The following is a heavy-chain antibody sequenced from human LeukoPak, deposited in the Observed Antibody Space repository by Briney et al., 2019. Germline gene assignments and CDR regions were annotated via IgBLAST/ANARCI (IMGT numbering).Heavy chain of an antibody. Sequence: PGGSLRLSCAASGFTFSSYAMSWVRQAPGKGLEWVSAISGSGGSTYYADSVKGRFTISRDNAKNSLFLQMNSLRAEDTAVYYCAKSRCTSADCYTFDSWGRGTLVTVSS. D-gene: IGHD2-2*02. V-gene: IGHV3-23*01. J-gene: IGHJ4*02. CDR3: AKSRCTSADCYTFDS. CDR1: GFTFSSYA. CDR2: ISGSGGST.